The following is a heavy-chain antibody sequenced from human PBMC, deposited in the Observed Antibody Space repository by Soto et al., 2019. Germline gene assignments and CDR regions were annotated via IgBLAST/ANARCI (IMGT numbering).Heavy chain of an antibody. D-gene: IGHD1-1*01. CDR3: VRGTGNSFASYNFDY. CDR1: GFTFGDFT. CDR2: ISWNADSI. Sequence: LRLSCAASGFTFGDFTMHWIRQVPGKGLEWVSLISWNADSIYYGDSVQGRFTISRDNSKNSLYLQMTSLRPDATALYYWVRGTGNSFASYNFDYWGQGTQVTVSS. V-gene: IGHV3-43*01. J-gene: IGHJ4*02.